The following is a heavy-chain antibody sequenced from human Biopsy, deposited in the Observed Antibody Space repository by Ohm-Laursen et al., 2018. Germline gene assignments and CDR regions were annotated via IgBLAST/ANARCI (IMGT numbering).Heavy chain of an antibody. Sequence: ATVKISCKASAYSFGDHRIHWVRQAPGQGLEWMGWISPKSGGTNYAQKFQGNSTMTKNTSMSTAYMEMSRLRSDDTAVYYCALQSVAQMKNFDYWGQGTLVTVSS. CDR1: AYSFGDHR. D-gene: IGHD6-19*01. CDR2: ISPKSGGT. V-gene: IGHV1-2*02. J-gene: IGHJ4*02. CDR3: ALQSVAQMKNFDY.